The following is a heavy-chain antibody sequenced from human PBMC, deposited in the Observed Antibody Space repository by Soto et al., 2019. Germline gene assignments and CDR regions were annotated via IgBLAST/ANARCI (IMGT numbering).Heavy chain of an antibody. Sequence: QITLKESGPTLVKPTQTLTLTCTFSGFSLTTDRVGVGWIRQPPGEALEWLAVIYWDDSKTYRPSLESRLTITKDPSINQVALTMTNMDSLDTATYYCAHAYGGRSLYWGQGTLVTVSS. CDR3: AHAYGGRSLY. CDR1: GFSLTTDRVG. V-gene: IGHV2-5*02. D-gene: IGHD1-26*01. CDR2: IYWDDSK. J-gene: IGHJ4*02.